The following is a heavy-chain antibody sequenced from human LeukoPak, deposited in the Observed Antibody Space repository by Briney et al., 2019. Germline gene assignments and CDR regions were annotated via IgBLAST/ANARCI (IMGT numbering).Heavy chain of an antibody. D-gene: IGHD5-18*01. J-gene: IGHJ4*02. CDR3: ARVRGYSYGRGSVLHDY. CDR1: GGSISGDNYY. V-gene: IGHV4-61*01. CDR2: IYYSGST. Sequence: SETLSLTCTVSGGSISGDNYYWSWIRQPPGKGLEWIGYIYYSGSTNYNPFLKSRVTISIDTSKNQFSLKLSFVTATDTAVYYCARVRGYSYGRGSVLHDYWGQGTLVTVSS.